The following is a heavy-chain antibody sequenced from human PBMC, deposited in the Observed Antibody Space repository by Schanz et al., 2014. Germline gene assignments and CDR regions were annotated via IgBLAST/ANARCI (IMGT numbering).Heavy chain of an antibody. D-gene: IGHD1-26*01. CDR3: ARDRDQWDGNYLDY. CDR2: INPDSGGT. V-gene: IGHV1-2*02. CDR1: GYTLTAYY. Sequence: QVQLVQSGAEVKKPGASVKVSCKASGYTLTAYYMHWVRQAPGQGLEWMGWINPDSGGTNYAQKFQGRVTLTRDTSRSTAYMELSRLTSDDSAVYYCARDRDQWDGNYLDYWGQGTLVTVSS. J-gene: IGHJ4*02.